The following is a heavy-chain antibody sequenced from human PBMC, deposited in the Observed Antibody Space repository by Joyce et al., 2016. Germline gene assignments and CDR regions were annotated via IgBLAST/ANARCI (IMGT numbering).Heavy chain of an antibody. V-gene: IGHV3-13*05. D-gene: IGHD3-16*01. CDR3: ARERGGGMSAFDI. J-gene: IGHJ3*02. CDR2: IGTAGDP. CDR1: GFTFSAYE. Sequence: EVQLVEAGGALVQPGGSLRLSCAASGFTFSAYEIHWVRQTTGKGLEVVSAIGTAGDPYYAGSVKGRFTISRENAKSSLFLQMNSLRAEDTAVYYCARERGGGMSAFDIWGQGTMVTVSS.